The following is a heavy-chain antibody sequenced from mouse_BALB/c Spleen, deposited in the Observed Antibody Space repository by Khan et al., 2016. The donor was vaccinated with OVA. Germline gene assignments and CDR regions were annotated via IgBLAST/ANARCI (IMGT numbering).Heavy chain of an antibody. J-gene: IGHJ4*01. CDR1: GFSLTSYG. V-gene: IGHV2-3*01. CDR3: AKFTPDYYSMDY. Sequence: QVQLKQSGPGLVAPSQSLSITCTVSGFSLTSYGVNWVRQPPGKGLEWLGVIWGDGATNYPSNLKSRLIISKDSPKRQVFLTLNSLQPDDTATYYCAKFTPDYYSMDYWGQGTSVTVSS. CDR2: IWGDGAT. D-gene: IGHD1-1*01.